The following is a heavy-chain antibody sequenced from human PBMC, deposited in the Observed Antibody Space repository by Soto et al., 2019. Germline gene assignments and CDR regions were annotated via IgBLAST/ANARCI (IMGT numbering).Heavy chain of an antibody. Sequence: QLQLQESGSGLVKPSQTLSLTCAVSGGSISSGGYSWNWIRQPPGKGLEWVGYIFHSGSTYYSPSLKSRVTISVDRSKNQFSLKLSSVTAADTAVYYCARADGYYFDYWGQRTLVTVSS. CDR2: IFHSGST. CDR3: ARADGYYFDY. J-gene: IGHJ4*02. V-gene: IGHV4-30-2*01. CDR1: GGSISSGGYS. D-gene: IGHD4-17*01.